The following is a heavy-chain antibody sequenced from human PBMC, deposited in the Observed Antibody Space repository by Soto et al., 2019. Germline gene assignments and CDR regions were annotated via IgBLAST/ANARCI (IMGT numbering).Heavy chain of an antibody. D-gene: IGHD3-16*01. CDR1: GYTFSAYY. CDR3: AREGWFAYDTDDYSVY. CDR2: INPKSGGT. V-gene: IGHV1-2*02. Sequence: QVHLVQSGAEVKKPGASVKVSCKTSGYTFSAYYMHWVRQAPGQGLEWMGWINPKSGGTLYAQKFQGRVTMTRDTSISTDYMELTRLESDDTAVYYWAREGWFAYDTDDYSVYWGQGTLVTVSS. J-gene: IGHJ4*02.